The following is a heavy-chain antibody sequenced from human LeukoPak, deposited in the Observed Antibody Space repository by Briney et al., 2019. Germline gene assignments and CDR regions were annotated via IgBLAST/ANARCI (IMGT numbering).Heavy chain of an antibody. CDR3: AREVGAAAGHPYYFDY. CDR2: IIPIFGTA. Sequence: GASVKVSCKASGGTFSSYAISWVRQAPGQGLEWMGGIIPIFGTANYAQKFQGRVTITTDESTSTAYMELSSLRSEDTAVYYCAREVGAAAGHPYYFDYWGQGTLVTVSS. J-gene: IGHJ4*02. D-gene: IGHD6-13*01. V-gene: IGHV1-69*05. CDR1: GGTFSSYA.